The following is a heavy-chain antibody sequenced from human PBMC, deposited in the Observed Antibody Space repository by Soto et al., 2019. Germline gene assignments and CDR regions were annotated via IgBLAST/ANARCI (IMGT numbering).Heavy chain of an antibody. J-gene: IGHJ4*02. V-gene: IGHV4-59*11. CDR3: ARGGRQQLIPTPISYKIDY. CDR2: IYDSVKT. CDR1: GGSISSHY. Sequence: PSETLSLTCTVSGGSISSHYWTWIWIRQLPGRGLEWVGYIYDSVKTKYNPSLKSRVTISVDMSKNQFSLKLSSVTAADTAVYYCARGGRQQLIPTPISYKIDYWGQGTLVTVSS. D-gene: IGHD6-13*01.